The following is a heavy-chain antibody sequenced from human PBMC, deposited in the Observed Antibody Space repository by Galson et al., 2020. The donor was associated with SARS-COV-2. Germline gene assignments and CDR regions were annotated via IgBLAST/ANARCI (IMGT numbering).Heavy chain of an antibody. CDR1: GYSFANYW. CDR3: ARSAVADNYNWFDP. V-gene: IGHV5-51*01. J-gene: IGHJ5*02. D-gene: IGHD6-19*01. CDR2: IYPGDSDT. Sequence: GESLKISCKGSGYSFANYWIGWVRQMPGKGLEWMGIIYPGDSDTRYSPSFQGQVTISADKSISTAYLQWSSLKASDTAMYYCARSAVADNYNWFDPWGQGTLVTVSS.